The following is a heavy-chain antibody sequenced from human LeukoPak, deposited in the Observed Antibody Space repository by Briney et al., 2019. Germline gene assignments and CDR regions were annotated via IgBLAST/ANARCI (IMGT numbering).Heavy chain of an antibody. CDR1: DFTFSSHW. J-gene: IGHJ4*02. CDR2: LSGDGGTT. D-gene: IGHD6-13*01. Sequence: AGGSLRLSCAASDFTFSSHWMYWVRQAPGKGLVWVARLSGDGGTTRHADSVKGRFTISRDNAKNTLYLQMNSLGVEDTALYYCARGIASSRSVAIDLWGQGTLVAVSS. CDR3: ARGIASSRSVAIDL. V-gene: IGHV3-74*01.